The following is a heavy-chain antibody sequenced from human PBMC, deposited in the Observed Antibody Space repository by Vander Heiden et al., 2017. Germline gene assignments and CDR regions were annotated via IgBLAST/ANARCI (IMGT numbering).Heavy chain of an antibody. J-gene: IGHJ4*02. D-gene: IGHD1-26*01. CDR1: GYTPPELS. CDR3: ATAVVGATSFDY. Sequence: QVQLVQSGAEVKKPGASVKVSCKVSGYTPPELSMHWVRQDPGKELEWMGGFDPEDGETIYAQKFQGRVTMTEDTSTDTAYMELSSLRSEDTAVYYCATAVVGATSFDYWGQGTLVTVSS. CDR2: FDPEDGET. V-gene: IGHV1-24*01.